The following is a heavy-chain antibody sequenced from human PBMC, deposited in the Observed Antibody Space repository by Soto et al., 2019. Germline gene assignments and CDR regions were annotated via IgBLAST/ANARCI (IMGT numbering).Heavy chain of an antibody. CDR1: GGSISSSSYY. D-gene: IGHD3-3*01. J-gene: IGHJ6*03. CDR3: ASPSLDFWSGYHYYMDV. Sequence: SETLSLTCTVSGGSISSSSYYWGWIRQPPGKGLEWIGSIYYSGSTYYNPSLKSRVTISVDTSKNQFSLKLSSVTAADTAVYYCASPSLDFWSGYHYYMDVWGKGTTVTVSS. CDR2: IYYSGST. V-gene: IGHV4-39*01.